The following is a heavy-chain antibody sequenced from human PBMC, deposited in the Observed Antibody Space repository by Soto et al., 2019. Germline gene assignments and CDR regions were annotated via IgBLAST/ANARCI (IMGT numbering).Heavy chain of an antibody. V-gene: IGHV4-39*07. CDR1: GGSISSGTYY. CDR2: INHSGNT. J-gene: IGHJ4*02. CDR3: ARFVPCSDGTCAIDY. D-gene: IGHD2-15*01. Sequence: SETLSLTCTVSGGSISSGTYYWGWIRQPPGKGLEWVGNINHSGNTYYNPSLKSRVTISVDTSKNQFSLKLTSVTAADTAVYYCARFVPCSDGTCAIDYWGQGTLVTVSS.